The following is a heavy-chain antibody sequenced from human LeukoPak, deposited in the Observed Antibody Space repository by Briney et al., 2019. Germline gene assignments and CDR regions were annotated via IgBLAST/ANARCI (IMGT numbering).Heavy chain of an antibody. CDR1: GGSISSYY. CDR2: IYYSGST. Sequence: SETLSLTCTVSGGSISSYYWSWLRQPPGKGLEWIGYIYYSGSTNYNPSLKSRVTISVDTSKNQFSLKLSSVTAADTAEYYCARGRYGDYVGYFDLWGRGTLVTVSS. J-gene: IGHJ2*01. V-gene: IGHV4-59*01. CDR3: ARGRYGDYVGYFDL. D-gene: IGHD4-17*01.